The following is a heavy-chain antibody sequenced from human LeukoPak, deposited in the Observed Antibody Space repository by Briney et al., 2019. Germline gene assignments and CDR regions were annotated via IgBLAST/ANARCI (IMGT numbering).Heavy chain of an antibody. V-gene: IGHV4-39*01. CDR3: ARGLSGYDFWSGYYTALYNWFDP. Sequence: PSETLSLTCTVSGGSISSSSYYWGWIRQPRGKGLEWIGRIYYSGSTYYNPSLKSRVTISVDTSKNQFSLKLSSVTAADTAVYYCARGLSGYDFWSGYYTALYNWFDPWGQGTLVTVSS. D-gene: IGHD3-3*01. J-gene: IGHJ5*02. CDR1: GGSISSSSYY. CDR2: IYYSGST.